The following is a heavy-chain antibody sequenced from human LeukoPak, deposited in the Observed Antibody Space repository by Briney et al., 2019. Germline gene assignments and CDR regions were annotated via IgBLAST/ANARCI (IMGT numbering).Heavy chain of an antibody. CDR2: ISSSSFTI. D-gene: IGHD5-24*01. J-gene: IGHJ4*02. CDR1: GFTFSSYS. V-gene: IGHV3-48*01. CDR3: ARETRVRWTDY. Sequence: GGSLRLSCAASGFTFSSYSMNWVRQAPGKGLEWVSYISSSSFTIYYADSVKGRFTISRDNAKNSLYLQMNSLRAEDTAVYYCARETRVRWTDYWGQGILVTVSS.